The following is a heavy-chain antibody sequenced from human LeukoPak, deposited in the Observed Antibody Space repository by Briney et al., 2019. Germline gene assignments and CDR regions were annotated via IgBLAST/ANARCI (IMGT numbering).Heavy chain of an antibody. V-gene: IGHV3-74*01. CDR3: ASCGYSGSDDDAFDI. CDR1: GFTFSSYW. CDR2: INSDGSST. Sequence: PGGSLRLSCAASGFTFSSYWMHWVRQAPGKGLVWVSRINSDGSSTSYADSVKGRFTISRDNAKNTLYLQMNSLRAEDTAVYYCASCGYSGSDDDAFDIWGQGTMVTVSS. D-gene: IGHD5-12*01. J-gene: IGHJ3*02.